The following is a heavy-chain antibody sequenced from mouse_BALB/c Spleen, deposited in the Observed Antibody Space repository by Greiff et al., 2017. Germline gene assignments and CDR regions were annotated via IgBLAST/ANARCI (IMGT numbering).Heavy chain of an antibody. Sequence: QVTLKVSGPGILQPSQTLSLTCSFSGFSLSTSGMGVSWIRQPSGKGLEWLAHIYWDDDKRYNPSLKSRLTISKDTSRNQVFLKITSVDTADTATYYCARRGGYDYDPWFAYWGQGTLVTVSA. J-gene: IGHJ3*01. V-gene: IGHV8-12*01. CDR3: ARRGGYDYDPWFAY. D-gene: IGHD2-4*01. CDR1: GFSLSTSGMG. CDR2: IYWDDDK.